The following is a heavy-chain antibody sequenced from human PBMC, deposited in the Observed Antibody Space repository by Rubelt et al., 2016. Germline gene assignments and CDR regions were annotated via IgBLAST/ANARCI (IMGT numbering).Heavy chain of an antibody. V-gene: IGHV1-3*01. CDR3: ARDLSSFPWNYGTLQH. CDR1: GYTFTSYA. CDR2: INAGNGNT. J-gene: IGHJ1*01. Sequence: QVQLVQSGAEVKKPGASVKVSCKASGYTFTSYAMHWVRQAPGQRLEWMGWINAGNGNTKYSQKFQGRIPIPRDTAAGTAYKEPSSLRSEDTAVYYCARDLSSFPWNYGTLQHWGQGTLVTVSS. D-gene: IGHD1-7*01.